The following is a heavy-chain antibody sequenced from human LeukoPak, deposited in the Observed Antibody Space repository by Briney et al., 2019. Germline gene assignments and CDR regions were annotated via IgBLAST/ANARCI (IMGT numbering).Heavy chain of an antibody. CDR1: GFTFSSYS. V-gene: IGHV3-21*01. CDR2: ISSSSNYI. CDR3: ARAPESSYLYWDFDL. D-gene: IGHD2-2*01. Sequence: GGSLRLSCAASGFTFSSYSMNWVRQAPGKGLEWVSSISSSSNYIYYADSMKGRFSISRDNAKNSLYLQMNSLRAEDTAVYYCARAPESSYLYWDFDLWGRGTLVTVSS. J-gene: IGHJ2*01.